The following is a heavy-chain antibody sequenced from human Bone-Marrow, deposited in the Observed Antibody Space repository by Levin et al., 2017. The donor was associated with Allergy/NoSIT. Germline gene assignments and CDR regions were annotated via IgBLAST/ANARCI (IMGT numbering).Heavy chain of an antibody. Sequence: TSETLSLTCTVSGGFITSSNYYWGWIRQSPGTGLEWIGSIYKSGSTYNNPSLKSRVTMSVDTSKRQFSLNLSSVTAADTAVYYCATQDISSPVFEFWGQGSLVAVSS. CDR1: GGFITSSNYY. CDR3: ATQDISSPVFEF. V-gene: IGHV4-39*01. CDR2: IYKSGST. D-gene: IGHD2-15*01. J-gene: IGHJ4*02.